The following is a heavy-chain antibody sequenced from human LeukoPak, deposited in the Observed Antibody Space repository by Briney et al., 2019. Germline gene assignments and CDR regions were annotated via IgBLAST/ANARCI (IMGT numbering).Heavy chain of an antibody. CDR3: ARVRGAYCSSTSCYGDYFDY. Sequence: GASVKVSCKASRGAFSSYAISWVRQAPGQGLEWMGGIIPIFGTANYAQKFQGRVTITADESTSKAYMELSSLRSEDTAVYYCARVRGAYCSSTSCYGDYFDYWGQGTLVTVSS. J-gene: IGHJ4*02. V-gene: IGHV1-69*13. D-gene: IGHD2-2*01. CDR2: IIPIFGTA. CDR1: RGAFSSYA.